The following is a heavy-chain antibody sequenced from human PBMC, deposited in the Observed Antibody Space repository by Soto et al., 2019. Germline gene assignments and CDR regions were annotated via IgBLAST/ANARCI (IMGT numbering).Heavy chain of an antibody. CDR1: GFTFSDYY. J-gene: IGHJ6*02. V-gene: IGHV3-11*06. CDR2: ISSSSSYT. CDR3: ATAKGSGGYFYGLDV. Sequence: AESLRLSCAAYGFTFSDYYMSWIRQAPGKGLEWVSYISSSSSYTNYADSVKGRFTISKDNAKHSLYLQMNSLRAEDTAVYYCATAKGSGGYFYGLDVWGQGTTVTVSS. D-gene: IGHD6-19*01.